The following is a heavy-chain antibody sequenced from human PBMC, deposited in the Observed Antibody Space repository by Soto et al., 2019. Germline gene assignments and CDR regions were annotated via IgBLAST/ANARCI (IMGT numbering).Heavy chain of an antibody. CDR2: IYYSGST. V-gene: IGHV4-39*01. CDR1: GGSISSSSYY. Sequence: PSETLSLTCTVSGGSISSSSYYWGWIRQPPEKGLEWIGSIYYSGSTYYNPSLKSRVTISVDTSKNQFSLKLSSVTAADTAVYYCASLYSSSWGGAYYYYGMDVWGQGTTVTVSS. CDR3: ASLYSSSWGGAYYYYGMDV. J-gene: IGHJ6*02. D-gene: IGHD6-13*01.